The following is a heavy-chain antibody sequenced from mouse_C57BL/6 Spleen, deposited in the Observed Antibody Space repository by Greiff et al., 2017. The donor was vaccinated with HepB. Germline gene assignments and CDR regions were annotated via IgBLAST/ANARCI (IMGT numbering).Heavy chain of an antibody. Sequence: QVQLQQSGPELVKPGASVKISCKASGYAFSSSWMNWVKQRPGKGLEWIGRIYPGDGDTNYNGKFKGKATLTADKSSSTAYMQLSSLTSEDSAVYFCARENYGSEDWYFDVWGTGTTVTVSS. J-gene: IGHJ1*03. CDR3: ARENYGSEDWYFDV. CDR1: GYAFSSSW. D-gene: IGHD1-1*01. CDR2: IYPGDGDT. V-gene: IGHV1-82*01.